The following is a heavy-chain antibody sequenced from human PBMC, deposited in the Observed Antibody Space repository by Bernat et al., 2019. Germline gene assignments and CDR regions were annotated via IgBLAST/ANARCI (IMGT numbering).Heavy chain of an antibody. CDR2: IWYDGSNK. CDR1: GFTFSSYG. J-gene: IGHJ4*02. Sequence: QVQLVESGGGVVQPGRSLRLSCAASGFTFSSYGMHWVRQAPGKGLEWVAVIWYDGSNKYYADSVKGRFTISRDNSKNTLYLQMNSLRAEDTAVYYWARDHRKRWLRPCFGYWGQGTLVTVSS. CDR3: ARDHRKRWLRPCFGY. V-gene: IGHV3-33*01. D-gene: IGHD5-24*01.